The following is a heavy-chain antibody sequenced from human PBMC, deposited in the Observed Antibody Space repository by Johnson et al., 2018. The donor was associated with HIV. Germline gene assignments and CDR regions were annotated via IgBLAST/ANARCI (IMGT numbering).Heavy chain of an antibody. CDR1: GFTVSSNY. CDR2: IYSGGST. CDR3: ARSLAAAGLYDAFDI. J-gene: IGHJ3*02. D-gene: IGHD6-13*01. V-gene: IGHV3-53*01. Sequence: VQLVESGGGLIQPGGSLRVSCAASGFTVSSNYMSWVRQAPGKGLEWVSVIYSGGSTYYADSVQGRCTISRDNSKNTLYLQMTSLRDEDPAVYYCARSLAAAGLYDAFDIWGQGTMVTVSS.